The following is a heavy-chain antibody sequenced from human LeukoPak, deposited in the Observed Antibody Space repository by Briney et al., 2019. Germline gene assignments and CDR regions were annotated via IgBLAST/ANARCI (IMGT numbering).Heavy chain of an antibody. V-gene: IGHV3-53*01. CDR3: ARDAYYGWDY. J-gene: IGHJ4*02. CDR1: GLSVSSNF. D-gene: IGHD4/OR15-4a*01. CDR2: IYGGGST. Sequence: GGSLRLSCAATGLSVSSNFMSWVRQAPGKGLEWVSVIYGGGSTYYADSVKGRFTISRDNPKNSLYLQMNNLRAEDTAVYYCARDAYYGWDYWGQGTLVPVSS.